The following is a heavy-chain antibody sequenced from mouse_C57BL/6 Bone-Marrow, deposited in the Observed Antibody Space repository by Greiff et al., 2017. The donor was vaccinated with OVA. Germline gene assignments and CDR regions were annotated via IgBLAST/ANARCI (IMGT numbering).Heavy chain of an antibody. D-gene: IGHD1-1*01. CDR1: GYTFTSYW. Sequence: QVQLQQPGAELVRPGTSVKLSCKASGYTFTSYWMHWVKQRPGQGLEWIGVIDPSDSYTNYNQKFKGKATLTVDTSSSTAYMQLSSLTSEDSAVYYCARWPITTVVAKMDYWGQGTSVTVSS. CDR2: IDPSDSYT. CDR3: ARWPITTVVAKMDY. V-gene: IGHV1-59*01. J-gene: IGHJ4*01.